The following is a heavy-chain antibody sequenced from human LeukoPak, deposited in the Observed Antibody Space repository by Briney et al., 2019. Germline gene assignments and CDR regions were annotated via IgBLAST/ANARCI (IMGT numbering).Heavy chain of an antibody. Sequence: GGSLRLSCAAPGFTFSGYEMNWVRQAPGKGLEWVSYISSSGSTIYYADSVKGRFTISRDNAKNSLYLQMNSLRAEDTAVYYRARTDYGGNTGAFDIWGQGTVVTVSS. V-gene: IGHV3-48*03. J-gene: IGHJ3*02. D-gene: IGHD4-23*01. CDR2: ISSSGSTI. CDR3: ARTDYGGNTGAFDI. CDR1: GFTFSGYE.